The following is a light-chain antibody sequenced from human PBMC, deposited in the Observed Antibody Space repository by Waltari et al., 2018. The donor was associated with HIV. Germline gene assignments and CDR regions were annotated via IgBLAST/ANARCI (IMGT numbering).Light chain of an antibody. CDR3: SSYTSSSTQV. J-gene: IGLJ2*01. Sequence: QSALTQPASVSGSPGQSITISCTGTSSYVGGYNYVSWYQQHPGKAPKLMIYEVSNRPSGVSNRFSGSKSGNTASLTISGLQAEDEADYYCSSYTSSSTQVFGGGTKLTVL. CDR1: SSYVGGYNY. CDR2: EVS. V-gene: IGLV2-14*01.